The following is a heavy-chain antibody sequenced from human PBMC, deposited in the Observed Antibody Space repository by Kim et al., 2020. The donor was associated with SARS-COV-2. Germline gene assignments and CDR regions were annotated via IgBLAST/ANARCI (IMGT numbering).Heavy chain of an antibody. CDR2: ISAYNGNT. D-gene: IGHD3-10*01. V-gene: IGHV1-18*01. Sequence: ASVKVSCKASGYTFTSYGISWVRQAPGQGLEWMGWISAYNGNTNYAQKLQGRVTMTTDTSTSTAYMELRSLRSDDTAVYYCARDIITMVRGVLYYYGMDVWGQGTTVTVSS. CDR3: ARDIITMVRGVLYYYGMDV. J-gene: IGHJ6*02. CDR1: GYTFTSYG.